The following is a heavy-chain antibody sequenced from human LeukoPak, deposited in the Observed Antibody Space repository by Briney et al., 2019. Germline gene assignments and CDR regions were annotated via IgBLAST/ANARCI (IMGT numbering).Heavy chain of an antibody. CDR2: IYYSGST. CDR1: GDSISSDGYA. D-gene: IGHD3-16*01. V-gene: IGHV4-30-4*07. Sequence: PSETLSLTCAVSGDSISSDGYAWNWIRQPPGKGLEWIGYIYYSGSTYFNPSLKSRVTMSVDTSKNQFSLKLSSVTAADTAVYYCARAAVFRPKLRLGYYYYYMDVWGKGTTVTVSS. CDR3: ARAAVFRPKLRLGYYYYYMDV. J-gene: IGHJ6*03.